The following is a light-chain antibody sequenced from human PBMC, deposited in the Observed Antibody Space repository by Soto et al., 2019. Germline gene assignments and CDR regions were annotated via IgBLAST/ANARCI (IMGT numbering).Light chain of an antibody. CDR1: SSDVGSYNL. CDR2: EGS. Sequence: QSALTQPASVSGSPGQSITISCTGTSSDVGSYNLVSWYQEHPGKAPKLMIYEGSKRPSGVSNRFSGSKSGNTASLTISGLQAEYEADYYACSYAVSSADVVFGGGTKLTVL. J-gene: IGLJ2*01. CDR3: CSYAVSSADVV. V-gene: IGLV2-23*01.